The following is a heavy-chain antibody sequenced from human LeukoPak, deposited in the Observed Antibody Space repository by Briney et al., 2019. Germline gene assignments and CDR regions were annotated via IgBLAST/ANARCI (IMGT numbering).Heavy chain of an antibody. D-gene: IGHD1-26*01. CDR2: MNPNSGNT. J-gene: IGHJ6*03. CDR1: GYTFTSYD. CDR3: ARGGGSYYRAYYYYYYMDV. Sequence: ASVEVSCKASGYTFTSYDINWVRQATGQGLEWMGWMNPNSGNTGYAQKFQGRVTMTRNTSISTAYMELSSLRSEDTAVYYCARGGGSYYRAYYYYYYMDVWGKGTTVTVSS. V-gene: IGHV1-8*01.